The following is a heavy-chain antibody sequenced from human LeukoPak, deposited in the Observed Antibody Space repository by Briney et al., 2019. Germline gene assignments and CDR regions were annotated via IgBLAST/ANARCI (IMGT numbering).Heavy chain of an antibody. J-gene: IGHJ4*02. V-gene: IGHV3-23*01. CDR3: AKLGIAAAGTDY. D-gene: IGHD6-13*01. CDR2: ISGSGGST. CDR1: GFTFSSYA. Sequence: GGSLRRPCAASGFTFSSYAMSWVRQAPGKGLEWVSAISGSGGSTYYADSVKGRFTISRDNSKNTLYLQMNSLRAEDTSVYYCAKLGIAAAGTDYWGQGTLVTVSS.